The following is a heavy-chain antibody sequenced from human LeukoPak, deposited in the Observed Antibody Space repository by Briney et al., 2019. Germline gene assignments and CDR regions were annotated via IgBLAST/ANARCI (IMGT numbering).Heavy chain of an antibody. D-gene: IGHD2-15*01. Sequence: ASVKVSCKASGGTFSSYAISWVRQAPGQGLEWMGGIIPIFGTANYAQKFQGRVTITADESTSTAYMELSSLRSEDTAVYYCAREFVAAYPHYYYYMDVWGKGTTVTISS. J-gene: IGHJ6*03. CDR1: GGTFSSYA. CDR2: IIPIFGTA. CDR3: AREFVAAYPHYYYYMDV. V-gene: IGHV1-69*13.